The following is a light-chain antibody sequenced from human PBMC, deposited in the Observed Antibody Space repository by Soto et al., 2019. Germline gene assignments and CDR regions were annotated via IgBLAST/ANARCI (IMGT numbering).Light chain of an antibody. CDR3: QEYNNWHQIT. J-gene: IGKJ4*01. V-gene: IGKV3-15*01. CDR1: QSISSK. Sequence: EIVMTQSPATLSVSPGERATLSCRASQSISSKLAWYQQKPGQAPRLLIYGASIRATGIPVRFSGSESGTEFTLTIASLQSEDFAVYYCQEYNNWHQITFGGGTKGEIK. CDR2: GAS.